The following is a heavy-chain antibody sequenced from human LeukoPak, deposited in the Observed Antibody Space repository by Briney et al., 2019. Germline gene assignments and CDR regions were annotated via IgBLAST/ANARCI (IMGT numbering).Heavy chain of an antibody. CDR2: ISAYNGNT. J-gene: IGHJ5*02. V-gene: IGHV1-18*01. Sequence: ASVKVSCKASGYTFTSYGISWVRQAPGQGLEWMGWISAYNGNTNYAQKLQGRVTMTTDTSTSTAYMELRSLRSDDTAVYYCARTRWGTRRRWWFDPWGQGTLVTVSS. CDR3: ARTRWGTRRRWWFDP. D-gene: IGHD1/OR15-1a*01. CDR1: GYTFTSYG.